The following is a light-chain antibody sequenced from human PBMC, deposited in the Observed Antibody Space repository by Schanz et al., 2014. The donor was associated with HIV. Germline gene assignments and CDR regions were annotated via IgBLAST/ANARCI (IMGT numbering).Light chain of an antibody. CDR3: LQYSTTPWT. CDR1: QSVLYNSNNKNY. J-gene: IGKJ1*01. Sequence: DIVMTQSPDSLAVSLGERATINCKSSQSVLYNSNNKNYLAWYQQKPGQPPKLLIYWASTRQSGVPDRFSGGGSGTDFTLTISSLQAEDVAVYYCLQYSTTPWTFGQGTKVEIK. CDR2: WAS. V-gene: IGKV4-1*01.